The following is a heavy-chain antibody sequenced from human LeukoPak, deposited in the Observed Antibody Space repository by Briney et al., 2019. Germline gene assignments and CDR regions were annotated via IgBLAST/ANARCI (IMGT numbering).Heavy chain of an antibody. J-gene: IGHJ5*02. CDR2: IFYSGSA. Sequence: SETLSLTCTVSGGSISDYYWSWIRQPPGKGLEWIGSIFYSGSAYYNPSLKSRVAISVDTSKNQFSLKLSSVTAADTAVYYCARQGGTLNWFDPWGQGTLVTVSS. V-gene: IGHV4-39*01. CDR3: ARQGGTLNWFDP. CDR1: GGSISDYY. D-gene: IGHD1-7*01.